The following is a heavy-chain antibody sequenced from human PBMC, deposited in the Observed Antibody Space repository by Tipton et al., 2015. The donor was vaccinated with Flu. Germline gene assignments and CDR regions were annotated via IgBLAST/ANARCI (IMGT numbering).Heavy chain of an antibody. CDR1: GYSIRSAYY. Sequence: TLSLTCSVSGYSIRSAYYWGWVRRPPGKGLEWIGTIYHSGTTYYNPSLKSRLTISVDTSKNQFSLRLSSVTAADTAVYYCARDPSLGMPEYFDSWGQGIPVTASS. CDR2: IYHSGTT. J-gene: IGHJ4*02. D-gene: IGHD2-2*01. V-gene: IGHV4-38-2*02. CDR3: ARDPSLGMPEYFDS.